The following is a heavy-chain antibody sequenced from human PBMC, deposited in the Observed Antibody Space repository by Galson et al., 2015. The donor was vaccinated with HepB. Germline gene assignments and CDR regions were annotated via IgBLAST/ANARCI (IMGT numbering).Heavy chain of an antibody. CDR3: TRHEGGRYLFDS. J-gene: IGHJ4*02. D-gene: IGHD1-26*01. CDR1: GLIFSDSA. CDR2: IRSKTNRYAT. V-gene: IGHV3-73*01. Sequence: SLRLSCAASGLIFSDSAIHWVRQASGKGLEWVGRIRSKTNRYATTYAESVKGRFTFSRDDSKNTAYLEMNSLKIEDTALYYCTRHEGGRYLFDSWGQGTLVTVSS.